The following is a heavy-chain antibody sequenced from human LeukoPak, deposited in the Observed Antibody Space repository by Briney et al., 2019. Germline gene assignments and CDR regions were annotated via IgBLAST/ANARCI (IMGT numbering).Heavy chain of an antibody. D-gene: IGHD3-9*01. Sequence: SETLFLTCGGYGRSFSGYYWSWIRQPPGKGLEWIGEINQSGSTNYNPSLKSRVTISVDTSKNQSSLKLSSVTAADTAVYYCARQSRDFAWFWQWYFALWGRGTLVTVSS. V-gene: IGHV4-34*01. J-gene: IGHJ2*01. CDR3: ARQSRDFAWFWQWYFAL. CDR1: GRSFSGYY. CDR2: INQSGST.